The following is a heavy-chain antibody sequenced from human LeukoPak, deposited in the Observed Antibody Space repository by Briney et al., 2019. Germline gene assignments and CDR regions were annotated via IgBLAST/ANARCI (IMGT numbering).Heavy chain of an antibody. D-gene: IGHD2-2*01. CDR2: ISSSGSTI. CDR1: GFTFSSYE. V-gene: IGHV3-48*03. J-gene: IGHJ5*02. CDR3: ASPGRYCSSTSCYWFDP. Sequence: PGGSLRLSCAASGFTFSSYEMNWVRQAPGKGLEWVSYISSSGSTIYYADSVKGRFTISRDNAKNSLYLQMNSLRAEDTAVYYCASPGRYCSSTSCYWFDPWGQGTLVTVSS.